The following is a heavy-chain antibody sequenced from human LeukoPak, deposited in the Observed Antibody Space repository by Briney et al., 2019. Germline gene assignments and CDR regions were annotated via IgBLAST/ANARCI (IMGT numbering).Heavy chain of an antibody. D-gene: IGHD1-26*01. Sequence: GASVKVSCKASGYTFTSYGISWVRQATGQGLEWMGGIIPIFGTANYAQKFQGRVTITADESTSTAYMELSSLRSEDTAVYYCARELVDPALYYYYGMDVWGQGTTVTVSS. CDR2: IIPIFGTA. CDR3: ARELVDPALYYYYGMDV. V-gene: IGHV1-69*13. J-gene: IGHJ6*02. CDR1: GYTFTSYG.